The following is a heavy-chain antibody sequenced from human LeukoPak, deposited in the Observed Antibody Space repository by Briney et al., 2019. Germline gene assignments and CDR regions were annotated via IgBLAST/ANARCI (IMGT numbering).Heavy chain of an antibody. Sequence: SETLSLTCAVYGGSYSGYYWSWIRQPPGKGREWIGEINNSGSTNYNPSLKSRVTISVDTSKNQFSLKLSSVTAADTAVYYCARGRGHYYGSGRSTNWFDPWGQGTLVTVSS. CDR3: ARGRGHYYGSGRSTNWFDP. D-gene: IGHD3-10*01. J-gene: IGHJ5*02. V-gene: IGHV4-34*01. CDR2: INNSGST. CDR1: GGSYSGYY.